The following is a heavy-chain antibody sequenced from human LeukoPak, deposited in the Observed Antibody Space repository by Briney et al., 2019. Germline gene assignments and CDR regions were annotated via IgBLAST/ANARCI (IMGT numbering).Heavy chain of an antibody. Sequence: GGSLRLSCAASGFTFRNFGMHWVRQAPGKGLQWVAFIRSDGINEYYAGSVRARFTISRDNSRNTLFLQMNSLRVEDTALYFCAKPGPYFEDPFDVWGRGTMVIVSS. CDR3: AKPGPYFEDPFDV. V-gene: IGHV3-30*02. CDR1: GFTFRNFG. J-gene: IGHJ3*01. CDR2: IRSDGINE. D-gene: IGHD3-9*01.